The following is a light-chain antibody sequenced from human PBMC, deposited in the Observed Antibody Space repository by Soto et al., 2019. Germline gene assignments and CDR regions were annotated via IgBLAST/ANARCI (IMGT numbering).Light chain of an antibody. CDR2: GAT. CDR1: QGISNY. Sequence: TQMTQSPSSLSASVGDRVTISCRASQGISNYLAWYQQRPGKAPKLLIFGATTLQSGVPSRFSASGSGPDFTLTISSLQPEDFATYYCQQLNSFPITFGQGTRLEIK. V-gene: IGKV1-9*01. J-gene: IGKJ5*01. CDR3: QQLNSFPIT.